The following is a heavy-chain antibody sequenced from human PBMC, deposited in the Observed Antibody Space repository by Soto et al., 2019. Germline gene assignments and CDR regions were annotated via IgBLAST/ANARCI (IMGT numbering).Heavy chain of an antibody. CDR2: ISSNSAYI. CDR1: GFTFRSFT. J-gene: IGHJ5*02. V-gene: IGHV3-21*01. Sequence: GGSLRLSCAASGFTFRSFTMNWVRQAPGKGLEWVSTISSNSAYIYYTDALRGRFTTSRDNAKNSLHLQMNSLRAEDTAVYYCTRDASRDSSARGWFDPWGQGTLVTVSS. CDR3: TRDASRDSSARGWFDP. D-gene: IGHD6-13*01.